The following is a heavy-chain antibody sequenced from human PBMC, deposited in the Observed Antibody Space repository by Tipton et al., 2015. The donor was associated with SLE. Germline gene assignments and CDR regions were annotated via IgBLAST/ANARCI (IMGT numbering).Heavy chain of an antibody. D-gene: IGHD6-13*01. Sequence: TLSLTCTVSGGSISSSSYYWGWIRQPPGKGLEWIGSIYYSGSTYYNPSLKSRVTISVDTSKNQFSLKLSSVTAADTAVYYCARDWGSSYFDYWGQGTLVTVSS. V-gene: IGHV4-39*02. CDR1: GGSISSSSYY. CDR3: ARDWGSSYFDY. CDR2: IYYSGST. J-gene: IGHJ4*02.